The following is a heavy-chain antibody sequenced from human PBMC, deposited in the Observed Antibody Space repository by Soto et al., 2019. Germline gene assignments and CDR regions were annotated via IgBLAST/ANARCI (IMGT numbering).Heavy chain of an antibody. Sequence: QVHLVQSGAEVKKPGASVKVSCKGSGYIFTTYGITWVRQAPGQGLERMGWISAHNGNTNYAQKLQGRVTVTRDPSTSTAYMELRNLRSDDTGVYYCARGRYGDYWGQGALVTVSS. J-gene: IGHJ4*02. D-gene: IGHD1-1*01. V-gene: IGHV1-18*01. CDR3: ARGRYGDY. CDR1: GYIFTTYG. CDR2: ISAHNGNT.